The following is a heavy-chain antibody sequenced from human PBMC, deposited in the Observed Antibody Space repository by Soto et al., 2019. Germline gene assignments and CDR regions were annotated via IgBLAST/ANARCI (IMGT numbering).Heavy chain of an antibody. CDR3: ARRFRYDSSGYYFDS. J-gene: IGHJ4*02. V-gene: IGHV1-69*01. CDR2: ILPLFGTP. Sequence: QVQLVQSGAEVKKPGSSVKVSCKASGGTFRSYAYSWVRRAPGQGLEWMGGILPLFGTPNYAHKFQVRVTISADESTSTAYMELSSLTSEDTAVYYCARRFRYDSSGYYFDSWGQGTLVAVSS. D-gene: IGHD3-22*01. CDR1: GGTFRSYA.